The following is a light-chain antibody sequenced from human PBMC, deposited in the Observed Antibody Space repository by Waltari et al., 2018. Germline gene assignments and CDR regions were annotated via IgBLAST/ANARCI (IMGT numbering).Light chain of an antibody. J-gene: IGKJ2*01. V-gene: IGKV3-20*01. CDR3: QQYLSSTRT. Sequence: EIVLTQSPGTLSLSPGERATLPCRASQSLVSSYLAWYQQKPGQAPRLLMYDVSSRATGIPDRFSGSGSGTEFTLTISRLEPEDSAVYYCQQYLSSTRTFGQGTKLEFK. CDR1: QSLVSSY. CDR2: DVS.